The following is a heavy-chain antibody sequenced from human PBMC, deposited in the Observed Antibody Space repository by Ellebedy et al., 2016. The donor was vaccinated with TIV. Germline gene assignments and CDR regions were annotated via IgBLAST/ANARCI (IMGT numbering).Heavy chain of an antibody. D-gene: IGHD5-24*01. CDR1: GYTFTSYG. V-gene: IGHV1-69*13. Sequence: ASVKVSCKASGYTFTSYGISWVRQAPGQGLEWMGGIIPIFGTANYAQKFQGRVTITADESTSTAYMELSSLRSEDTAVYYCARIVEMATISYFDYWGQGTLVTVSS. CDR3: ARIVEMATISYFDY. J-gene: IGHJ4*02. CDR2: IIPIFGTA.